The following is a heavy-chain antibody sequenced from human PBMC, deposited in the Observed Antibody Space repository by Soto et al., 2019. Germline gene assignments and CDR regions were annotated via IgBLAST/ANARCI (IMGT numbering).Heavy chain of an antibody. J-gene: IGHJ6*02. CDR2: IIPIFGTA. CDR3: ARDWTAAAGGYYYGMDV. V-gene: IGHV1-69*13. D-gene: IGHD6-13*01. CDR1: GGTFSSYA. Sequence: GASVKVSCKASGGTFSSYAISWVRQAPGQGLEWMGGIIPIFGTANYAQKFQGRVTITADESTSTAYMELSSLRSEDTAVHYCARDWTAAAGGYYYGMDVWGQGTTVTVS.